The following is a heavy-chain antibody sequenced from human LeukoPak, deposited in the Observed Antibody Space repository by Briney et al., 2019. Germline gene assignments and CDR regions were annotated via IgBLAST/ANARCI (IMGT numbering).Heavy chain of an antibody. CDR2: INHSGTT. J-gene: IGHJ4*02. CDR1: GGSFSGYY. CDR3: ARTPPPGATAYGVVDY. Sequence: SETLSLTCAVYGGSFSGYYWSWIRQPPGMGLEWIGEINHSGTTKHNPSLKSRVNISVDTSKNQFSLKLSSVTAADTAVYYCARTPPPGATAYGVVDYWGQGTLVTVSS. D-gene: IGHD3-16*01. V-gene: IGHV4-34*01.